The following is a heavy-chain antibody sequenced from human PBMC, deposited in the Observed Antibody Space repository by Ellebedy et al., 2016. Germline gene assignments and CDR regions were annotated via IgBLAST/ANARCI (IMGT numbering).Heavy chain of an antibody. Sequence: SETLSLTCAVYGGSFSGYYWNWIRQPPGKGLEWIGEINHSGSTKYNPSLKSRVTISVDTSKNQFSLKLSSVTAADTAVYYCARPKRGYSYGYDYYGMDVWGQGTTVTVSS. CDR2: INHSGST. D-gene: IGHD5-18*01. CDR3: ARPKRGYSYGYDYYGMDV. V-gene: IGHV4-34*01. CDR1: GGSFSGYY. J-gene: IGHJ6*02.